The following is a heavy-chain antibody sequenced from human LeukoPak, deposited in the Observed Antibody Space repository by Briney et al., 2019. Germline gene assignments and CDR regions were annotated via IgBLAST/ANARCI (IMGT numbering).Heavy chain of an antibody. CDR3: ARGYRYCSSTSCYNRAFDI. Sequence: PSETLSLTXAVYGGSFSGYYWSSIRQSPGKGLEWLGEINHSGSTNYNPSLKSRVTISVDTSKNQFSLKLSSVTAADTAVYYCARGYRYCSSTSCYNRAFDIWGQGTMVTVSS. D-gene: IGHD2-2*02. CDR1: GGSFSGYY. CDR2: INHSGST. V-gene: IGHV4-34*01. J-gene: IGHJ3*02.